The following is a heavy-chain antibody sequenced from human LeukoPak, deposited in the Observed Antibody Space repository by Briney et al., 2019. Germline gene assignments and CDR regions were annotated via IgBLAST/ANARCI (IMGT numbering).Heavy chain of an antibody. CDR1: GFTFSSYA. V-gene: IGHV3-30-3*02. CDR3: AKKDYYDSSGYYPY. CDR2: ISYDGSNK. D-gene: IGHD3-22*01. J-gene: IGHJ4*02. Sequence: GGSLRLSCAASGFTFSSYAMPWVRQAPGKGLEWVAVISYDGSNKYYADSVKGRFTISRDNSKNTLYLQMNSLRAEDTAVYYCAKKDYYDSSGYYPYWGQGTLVTVSS.